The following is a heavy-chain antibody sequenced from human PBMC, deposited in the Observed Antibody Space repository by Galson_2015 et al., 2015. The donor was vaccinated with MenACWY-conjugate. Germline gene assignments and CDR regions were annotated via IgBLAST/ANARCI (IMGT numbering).Heavy chain of an antibody. CDR2: ISSGSSTI. CDR3: ARVPLIGVVATGF. Sequence: SLRLSCAASGFTFSSYSMNWVRQAPGKGLEWVSYISSGSSTIYYADSVKGRFIISRDNAKNSLYLQMNSLRAEDTAGYYCARVPLIGVVATGFWGQGTLVTVSS. V-gene: IGHV3-48*04. J-gene: IGHJ4*02. CDR1: GFTFSSYS. D-gene: IGHD3-3*01.